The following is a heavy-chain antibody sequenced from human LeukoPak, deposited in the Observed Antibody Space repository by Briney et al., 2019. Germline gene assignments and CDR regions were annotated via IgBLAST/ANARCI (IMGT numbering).Heavy chain of an antibody. Sequence: SETLSLTCTVSGGSISSSSYYWGWIRQPPGKGLGWIGSIYYSGSIYYNPSLKSRVTISVDTSKNQFSLKLSSVTAVDTAVYYCARAFEGDRWFDPWGQGTLVTVSS. CDR3: ARAFEGDRWFDP. V-gene: IGHV4-39*07. CDR1: GGSISSSSYY. J-gene: IGHJ5*02. D-gene: IGHD3-16*01. CDR2: IYYSGSI.